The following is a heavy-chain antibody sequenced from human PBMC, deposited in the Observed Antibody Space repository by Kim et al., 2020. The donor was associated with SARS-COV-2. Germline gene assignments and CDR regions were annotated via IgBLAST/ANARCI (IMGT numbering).Heavy chain of an antibody. Sequence: GGSLRLSCAASGFTFSSYAMHWVRQAPGKGLEWVAVISYDGSNKYYADSVKGRFTISRDNSKNTLYLQMNSLRAEDTAVYYCARDSITMVRGVIDPVYYFDYWGQGTLVTVSS. D-gene: IGHD3-10*01. CDR3: ARDSITMVRGVIDPVYYFDY. V-gene: IGHV3-30-3*01. CDR1: GFTFSSYA. J-gene: IGHJ4*02. CDR2: ISYDGSNK.